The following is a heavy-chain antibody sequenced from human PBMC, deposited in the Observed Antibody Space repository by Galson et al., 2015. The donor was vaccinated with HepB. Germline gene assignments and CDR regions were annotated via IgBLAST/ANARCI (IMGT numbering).Heavy chain of an antibody. CDR3: ARDGYYDILTGYDRPHPPDY. CDR2: IYSGGST. V-gene: IGHV3-66*01. CDR1: GFTVSSNY. J-gene: IGHJ4*02. D-gene: IGHD3-9*01. Sequence: SLRLSCAASGFTVSSNYMSWVRQAPGKGLEWVSVIYSGGSTYYADSAKGRFTVSRDNSKNTLYLQMNSLRAEDTAVYYCARDGYYDILTGYDRPHPPDYWGQGTLVTVSS.